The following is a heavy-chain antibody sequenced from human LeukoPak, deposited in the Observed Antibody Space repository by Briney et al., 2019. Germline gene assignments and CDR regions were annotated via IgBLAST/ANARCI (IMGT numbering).Heavy chain of an antibody. CDR1: GFTVSSNY. J-gene: IGHJ4*02. Sequence: GGSLRLSCAASGFTVSSNYMSWVRQAPGKGLEWDSVIYSGGSTYYADSVKGRFTISRDNSKNTLYLQMNSLRAEDTAVYYCARVERGYYDSSGYYNDWGQGTLVTVSS. CDR3: ARVERGYYDSSGYYND. CDR2: IYSGGST. D-gene: IGHD3-22*01. V-gene: IGHV3-66*01.